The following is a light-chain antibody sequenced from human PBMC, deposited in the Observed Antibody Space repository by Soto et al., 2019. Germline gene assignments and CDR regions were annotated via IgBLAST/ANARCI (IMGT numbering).Light chain of an antibody. V-gene: IGKV3-20*01. CDR3: QQYGSSPGFT. CDR2: GAS. Sequence: EIVLTQSPGTLSLSPGERATLSCRASQGVSSSYLARYQQKPGQAPRLLIYGASSRATGIPDRFSGSGSGTDFTLTISRLEPEDFAVYYCQQYGSSPGFTFGPGTKVDIK. CDR1: QGVSSSY. J-gene: IGKJ3*01.